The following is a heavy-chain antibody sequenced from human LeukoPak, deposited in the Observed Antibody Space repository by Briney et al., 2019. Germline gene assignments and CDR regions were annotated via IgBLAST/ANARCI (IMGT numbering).Heavy chain of an antibody. J-gene: IGHJ5*02. CDR1: GFTFSNAW. CDR2: IKSKADGGTT. D-gene: IGHD2-2*01. V-gene: IGHV3-15*01. CDR3: TTDSFTVVVPAAKGP. Sequence: GGSLRLSCAASGFTFSNAWMSWVRQAPGKGLEWVGRIKSKADGGTTEYAAPVKGRFTISRDDSKNTLYLQMNSLKTEDTAVYYCTTDSFTVVVPAAKGPWGQGTLVTVSS.